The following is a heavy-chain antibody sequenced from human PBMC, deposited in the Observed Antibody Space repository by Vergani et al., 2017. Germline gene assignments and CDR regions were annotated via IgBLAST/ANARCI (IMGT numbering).Heavy chain of an antibody. CDR3: ARARPLVVGTTPYYCDY. D-gene: IGHD1-26*01. J-gene: IGHJ4*02. CDR1: GFTFDEYD. Sequence: EVQLVESGGGVIRPGGSLRLSCAASGFTFDEYDMSWVRQAPGKGLEWVSSINWNGGNTGYADSVKGRFTISRDNAKNSLYLQMNSLRAEDTALYYCARARPLVVGTTPYYCDYWGQGALVTVSS. V-gene: IGHV3-20*04. CDR2: INWNGGNT.